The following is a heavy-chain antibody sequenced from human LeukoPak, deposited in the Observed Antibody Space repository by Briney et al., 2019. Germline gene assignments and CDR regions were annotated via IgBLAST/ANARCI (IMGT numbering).Heavy chain of an antibody. V-gene: IGHV3-74*01. CDR2: INSDGSST. D-gene: IGHD3-16*01. J-gene: IGHJ6*02. CDR3: AREVWGSGIYYYYGMDV. CDR1: GFTFSSYW. Sequence: GGSLRLSCAASGFTFSSYWMHWVRQAPGKXXVWVSRINSDGSSTSYAGSVKGRFTISRDNAKNTLYLQMNSLRAEDTAVYYCAREVWGSGIYYYYGMDVWGQGTTVTVSS.